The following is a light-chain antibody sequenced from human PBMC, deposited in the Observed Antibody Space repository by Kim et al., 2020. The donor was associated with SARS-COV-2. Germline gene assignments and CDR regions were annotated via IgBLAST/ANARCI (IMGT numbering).Light chain of an antibody. J-gene: IGKJ2*01. Sequence: DIQMTQSPSSLSASVGDRVTITCRASQSISSYLNWYQQKPGKAPKLLIYAASSLQSGVPSRFSGSGSGTDFTLTISSLQPEDFATYYCQQSYSTLMYTFGQETKLEI. CDR3: QQSYSTLMYT. V-gene: IGKV1-39*01. CDR2: AAS. CDR1: QSISSY.